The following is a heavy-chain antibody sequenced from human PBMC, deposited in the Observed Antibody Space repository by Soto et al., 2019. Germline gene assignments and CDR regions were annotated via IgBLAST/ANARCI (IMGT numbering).Heavy chain of an antibody. CDR3: ARGSLRDVDAFDI. J-gene: IGHJ3*02. CDR2: IYSGGST. V-gene: IGHV3-53*01. CDR1: GFTVSSNY. Sequence: GGSLRLSCAASGFTVSSNYMSWVRQAPGKGLEWVSVIYSGGSTYYADSVKGRFTISRANSKNTLYLQMNSLRAEDSAVYYCARGSLRDVDAFDIWGQGTMVTVSS.